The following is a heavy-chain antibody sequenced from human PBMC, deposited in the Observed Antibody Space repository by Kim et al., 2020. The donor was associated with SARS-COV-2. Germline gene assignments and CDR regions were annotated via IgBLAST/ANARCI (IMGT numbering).Heavy chain of an antibody. D-gene: IGHD1-26*01. Sequence: SETLSLTCAVYGGSFSGYSWSWIRQPPGKGLEWIGEINHSGSTNYNPSLKSRVTISVDTSKNQFSLKLSSVTAADTAVYYCARGTRGSGSYPFDYWGQGT. V-gene: IGHV4-34*01. CDR2: INHSGST. CDR1: GGSFSGYS. CDR3: ARGTRGSGSYPFDY. J-gene: IGHJ4*02.